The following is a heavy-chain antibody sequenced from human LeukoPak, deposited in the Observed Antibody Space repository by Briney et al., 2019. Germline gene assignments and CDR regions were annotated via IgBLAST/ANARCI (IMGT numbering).Heavy chain of an antibody. CDR3: ARGRPWNYPFDY. J-gene: IGHJ4*02. D-gene: IGHD1-7*01. V-gene: IGHV4-34*01. CDR1: GGSFSGYY. CDR2: INHSGST. Sequence: SETLSLTCAVYGGSFSGYYWSWIRRPPGKGLEWIGEINHSGSTNYNPSLKSRVTISVDTSKNQFSLKLSSVTAADTAVYYCARGRPWNYPFDYWGQGTLVTVSS.